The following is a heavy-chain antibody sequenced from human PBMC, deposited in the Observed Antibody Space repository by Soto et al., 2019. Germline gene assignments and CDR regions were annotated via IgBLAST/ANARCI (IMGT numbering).Heavy chain of an antibody. V-gene: IGHV3-23*01. J-gene: IGHJ4*02. CDR1: GFTFSKYV. D-gene: IGHD6-25*01. Sequence: GGSLRLSCAASGFTFSKYVMSWVRQDPAKGLEWFSAITGGGGDTYYADSVKGRFTISRDNSNNMLYLQMNSLRVEDTAVYYCAKDRLGGNFDYWGQGTQVTVSS. CDR3: AKDRLGGNFDY. CDR2: ITGGGGDT.